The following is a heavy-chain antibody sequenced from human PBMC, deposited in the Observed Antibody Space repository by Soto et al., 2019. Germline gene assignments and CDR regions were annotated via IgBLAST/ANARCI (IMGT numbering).Heavy chain of an antibody. CDR3: AREVAATNIGYYYYYMDV. CDR1: GGSISSGGYY. Sequence: QVQLQESGPGLVKPSLTLSLTCTVSGGSISSGGYYWSWIRHHPGKGLEWIGYIYYSGSTYYNPSLKSRVTISVDTSKNQFSLKLSSVTAADTAVYYCAREVAATNIGYYYYYMDVWGKGTTVTVSS. D-gene: IGHD2-15*01. V-gene: IGHV4-31*03. J-gene: IGHJ6*03. CDR2: IYYSGST.